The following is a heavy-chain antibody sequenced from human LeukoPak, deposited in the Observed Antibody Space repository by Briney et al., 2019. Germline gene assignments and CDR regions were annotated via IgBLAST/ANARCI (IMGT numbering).Heavy chain of an antibody. V-gene: IGHV3-9*01. CDR2: VSWNSGII. Sequence: GRSLRLSCAASGFTFDDYAMHWVRQAPGKGLEWVSGVSWNSGIIGYADSVKGRFTISRDNAKNSLYLQMNSLRAEDTALYYCAKDSGAAGRYYYYYYGMDVWGQGTTVTVSS. J-gene: IGHJ6*02. D-gene: IGHD6-13*01. CDR3: AKDSGAAGRYYYYYYGMDV. CDR1: GFTFDDYA.